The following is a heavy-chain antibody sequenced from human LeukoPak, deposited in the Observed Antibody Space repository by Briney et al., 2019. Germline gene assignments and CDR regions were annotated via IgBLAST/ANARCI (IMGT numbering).Heavy chain of an antibody. D-gene: IGHD3-22*01. CDR2: IYSGGST. CDR3: VRDCSASDSGYYFLGY. CDR1: GLTVSSKY. V-gene: IGHV3-66*01. Sequence: GGSLRLSCAASGLTVSSKYMSWVRQAAGKGLEWVSVIYSGGSTYYAGSVKGRFTISRDNSKDTVYLQMNSLRAEGTAVYYCVRDCSASDSGYYFLGYWGQGTLVTVSS. J-gene: IGHJ4*02.